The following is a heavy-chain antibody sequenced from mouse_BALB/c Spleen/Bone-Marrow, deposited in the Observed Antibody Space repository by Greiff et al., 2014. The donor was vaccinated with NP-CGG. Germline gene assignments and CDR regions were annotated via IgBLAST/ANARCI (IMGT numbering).Heavy chain of an antibody. CDR2: IDPANGNT. D-gene: IGHD1-1*01. CDR1: GFNIKDTY. Sequence: VQLQQSGAELVKPGASVKLSCTASGFNIKDTYMHWVKQRPEKGLEWIGRIDPANGNTKYDPKFQGKATITADTCSNTTCLQLSSLTSEDTAVYYCAPYYYGSSQFAYWGQGTLVTVSA. V-gene: IGHV14-3*02. J-gene: IGHJ3*01. CDR3: APYYYGSSQFAY.